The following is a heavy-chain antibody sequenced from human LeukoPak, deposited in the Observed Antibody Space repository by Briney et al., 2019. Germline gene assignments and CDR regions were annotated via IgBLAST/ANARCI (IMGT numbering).Heavy chain of an antibody. CDR2: MNPNSGNT. CDR3: ARAPGWRQNWFDP. D-gene: IGHD5-24*01. J-gene: IGHJ5*02. CDR1: GYTFTSYD. Sequence: ASVKVSCKASGYTFTSYDINWVRQATGQGLEWMGWMNPNSGNTGYAQKFQGRVTMTRNTSISTAYMELGSLRSEDTAVYYCARAPGWRQNWFDPWGQGTLVAVSS. V-gene: IGHV1-8*01.